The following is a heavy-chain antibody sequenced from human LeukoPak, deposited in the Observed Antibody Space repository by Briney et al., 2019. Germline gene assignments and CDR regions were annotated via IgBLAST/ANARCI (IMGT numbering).Heavy chain of an antibody. CDR2: INHDGGGT. CDR1: GFTFSNYW. D-gene: IGHD2-8*01. CDR3: ATEGMVGAPGTLDY. V-gene: IGHV3-7*01. Sequence: TGGSLRLSCAASGFTFSNYWMSWVRQAPGKGLEWVANINHDGGGTYYVDSMRGRFTISRDNAKSSVYLQMRSLRAEDTAVYYCATEGMVGAPGTLDYWGQGALVTVSS. J-gene: IGHJ4*02.